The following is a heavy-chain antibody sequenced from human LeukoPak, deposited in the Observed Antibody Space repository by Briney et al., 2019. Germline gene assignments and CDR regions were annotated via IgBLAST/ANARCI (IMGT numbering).Heavy chain of an antibody. Sequence: PGGSLRLSCAASESTFSKFWMHWVRQALGKGLVWVSGINRDGRTTTYADSVKGRFTVSRDNAKNTLYLQMNSLRAEDTAVYYCARGNYYGMDVWGQGTTVTVSS. D-gene: IGHD2/OR15-2a*01. CDR3: ARGNYYGMDV. V-gene: IGHV3-74*03. J-gene: IGHJ6*02. CDR1: ESTFSKFW. CDR2: INRDGRTT.